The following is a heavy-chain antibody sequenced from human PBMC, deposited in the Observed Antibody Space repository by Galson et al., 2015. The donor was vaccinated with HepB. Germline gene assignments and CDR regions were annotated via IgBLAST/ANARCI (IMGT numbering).Heavy chain of an antibody. V-gene: IGHV3-21*01. D-gene: IGHD6-19*01. CDR1: GFTFSSYS. Sequence: SLRLSCAASGFTFSSYSMNWVRQAPGKGLEWVSSISSSSSYIYYADSVRGRFTISRDNAKNSLYLQMNSLRAEDTAVYYCARGASSGWYEVGLYFDYWGQGTLVTVSS. CDR3: ARGASSGWYEVGLYFDY. J-gene: IGHJ4*02. CDR2: ISSSSSYI.